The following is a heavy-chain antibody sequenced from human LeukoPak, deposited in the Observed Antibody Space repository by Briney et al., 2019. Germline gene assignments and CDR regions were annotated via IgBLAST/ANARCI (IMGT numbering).Heavy chain of an antibody. Sequence: SVKVSCKASGGTFSSYAISWVRQAPGQGLEWMGGIIPIFGTANYAQKFQGRVTITTDESTSTAYMELSSLRSEDTAVYYCARGEQPRQQRAGHYYMDVWGKGTTVTVSS. D-gene: IGHD1-26*01. CDR1: GGTFSSYA. CDR2: IIPIFGTA. J-gene: IGHJ6*03. CDR3: ARGEQPRQQRAGHYYMDV. V-gene: IGHV1-69*05.